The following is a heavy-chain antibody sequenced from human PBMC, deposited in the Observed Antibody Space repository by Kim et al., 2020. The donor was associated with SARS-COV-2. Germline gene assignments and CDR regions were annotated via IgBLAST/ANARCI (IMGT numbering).Heavy chain of an antibody. J-gene: IGHJ6*02. CDR2: IGTAGDT. CDR3: VRESGRYNSGHHGMDV. D-gene: IGHD6-19*01. Sequence: GGSLRLSCAASGFTFSNYDMHWVRQAAGEGLEWVSAIGTAGDTYYPGSVKGRFTISRENAKNSLYLEMNSLRAGDTAVYYCVRESGRYNSGHHGMDVWGQGTTVTVSS. CDR1: GFTFSNYD. V-gene: IGHV3-13*01.